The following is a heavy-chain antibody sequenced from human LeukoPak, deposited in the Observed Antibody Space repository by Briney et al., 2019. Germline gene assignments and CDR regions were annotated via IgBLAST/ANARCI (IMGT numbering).Heavy chain of an antibody. CDR1: DASISTYY. V-gene: IGHV4-59*01. Sequence: PSETLSLTCTVSDASISTYYWNWMRQPPGKGLEWVAYTSYSGITKYNPSLNSRATISIDTSRNQLSLRLTSVTPADTALYYCARGFSTTVAGAADNWGQGTMVTVSS. CDR2: TSYSGIT. J-gene: IGHJ3*01. D-gene: IGHD6-19*01. CDR3: ARGFSTTVAGAADN.